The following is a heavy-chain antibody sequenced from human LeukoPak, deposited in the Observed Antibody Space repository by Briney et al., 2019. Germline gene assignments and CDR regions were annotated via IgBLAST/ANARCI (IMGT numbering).Heavy chain of an antibody. D-gene: IGHD4-23*01. J-gene: IGHJ4*02. Sequence: GGSLRLSCAASEFIVNNNYMTWVRQAPGKGLEWVSVIYSGGNTYYADSVKGRFTIFRDNSKNSLYLQMNSLRAEDTAVYYCARVAAGYSVNYFDYWGQGTLVTVSS. CDR3: ARVAAGYSVNYFDY. CDR1: EFIVNNNY. V-gene: IGHV3-53*01. CDR2: IYSGGNT.